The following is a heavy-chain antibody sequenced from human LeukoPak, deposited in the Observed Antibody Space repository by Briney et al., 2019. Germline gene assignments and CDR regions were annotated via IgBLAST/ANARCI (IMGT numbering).Heavy chain of an antibody. V-gene: IGHV3-7*01. J-gene: IGHJ4*02. Sequence: GGSLRLSCAASGFNFSSYWMSWVRQAPGKGLAWVANIKQDGSEKYYVDSVKGRFTISRDNAKNSLYLQMNSLRAEDTAVYYCARAPGWLLALGFDYWGQGTLVTVSS. CDR3: ARAPGWLLALGFDY. D-gene: IGHD5-12*01. CDR1: GFNFSSYW. CDR2: IKQDGSEK.